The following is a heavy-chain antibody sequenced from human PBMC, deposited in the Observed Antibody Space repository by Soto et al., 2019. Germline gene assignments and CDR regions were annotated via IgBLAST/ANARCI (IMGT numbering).Heavy chain of an antibody. CDR1: GGSISSSMW. D-gene: IGHD1-26*01. Sequence: QVQLQESGPGLVKPSGTLSLTCTVSGGSISSSMWWSWVRQTPGKGLEWIGEIYHSGNTNYNPSLKSRVTISVDKSKNQFSLKLNSVTAADTAVYYCARDGRAYDLPFDSWGQGTLVTVSS. V-gene: IGHV4-4*02. J-gene: IGHJ4*02. CDR3: ARDGRAYDLPFDS. CDR2: IYHSGNT.